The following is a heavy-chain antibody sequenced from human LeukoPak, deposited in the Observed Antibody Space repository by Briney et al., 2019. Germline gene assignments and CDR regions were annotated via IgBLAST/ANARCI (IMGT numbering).Heavy chain of an antibody. D-gene: IGHD3-16*01. J-gene: IGHJ3*02. V-gene: IGHV3-30*04. CDR3: ARALIRLAFDI. CDR2: ISYDGSNK. Sequence: GGSLRLSCAASGFTFSSYAMHWVRQAPGKGLEWVAVISYDGSNKYYADSVKGRFTISRDNSKNTLYLQMNSLRAEDTAVYYCARALIRLAFDIWGQGTMVTVSS. CDR1: GFTFSSYA.